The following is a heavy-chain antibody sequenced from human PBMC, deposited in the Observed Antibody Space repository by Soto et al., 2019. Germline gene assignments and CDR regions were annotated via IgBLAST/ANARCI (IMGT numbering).Heavy chain of an antibody. CDR2: IYYSGST. Sequence: QLQLQESGPGLVKPSETLSLTCTVSGGSISSSSYYWGWIRQPPGKGLEWIGSIYYSGSTYYNPSLKSRVTTSVDTPNNQSSLKLTSVTAADTAVYYCASHNSSSSYDYWGQGTLVTVSS. J-gene: IGHJ4*02. V-gene: IGHV4-39*01. CDR3: ASHNSSSSYDY. D-gene: IGHD6-6*01. CDR1: GGSISSSSYY.